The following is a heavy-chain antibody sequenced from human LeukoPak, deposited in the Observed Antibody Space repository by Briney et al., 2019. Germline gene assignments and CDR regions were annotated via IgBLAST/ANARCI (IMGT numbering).Heavy chain of an antibody. J-gene: IGHJ3*02. Sequence: GGSLRLSCAASGFTFSSYSMNWVRQAPGKGLEWVSSISSSSSYVYYADSVKGRFTISRDNAKNSLYLQMNSLRAEDTAVYYCARDGAIVGASPPVDAFDIWGQGTMVTVSS. D-gene: IGHD1-26*01. CDR2: ISSSSSYV. CDR1: GFTFSSYS. CDR3: ARDGAIVGASPPVDAFDI. V-gene: IGHV3-21*01.